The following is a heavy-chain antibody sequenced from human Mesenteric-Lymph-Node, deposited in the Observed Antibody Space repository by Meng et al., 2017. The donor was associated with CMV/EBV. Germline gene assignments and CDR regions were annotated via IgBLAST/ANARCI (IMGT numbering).Heavy chain of an antibody. CDR1: GYTFTGYY. CDR2: INPNTGET. CDR3: ASGVWGGSYPSILDAFDI. J-gene: IGHJ3*02. Sequence: ASVKVSCKASGYTFTGYYMHWVRQAPGQGLEWMGWINPNTGETNSAPNFQGRVTMTRDTSISTAYMELRGLRSDDTAVFFCASGVWGGSYPSILDAFDIWGQGTLVTVSS. V-gene: IGHV1-2*02. D-gene: IGHD1-26*01.